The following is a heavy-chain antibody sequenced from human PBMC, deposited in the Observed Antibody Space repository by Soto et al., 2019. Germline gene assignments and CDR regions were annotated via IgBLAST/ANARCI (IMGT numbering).Heavy chain of an antibody. Sequence: EVQLLDSGGGLVQPGGSLRLSCAASGFTFSNYAMTWVRQGPGKXXXWVSGISGSGGRSYYADSVKGRFTISRDNSKSTLYLQMNSLRAEDTAVYYCAKAYFVWSSEQPYYFDYWGQGTLVTVSS. CDR2: ISGSGGRS. CDR1: GFTFSNYA. J-gene: IGHJ4*02. D-gene: IGHD3-16*01. CDR3: AKAYFVWSSEQPYYFDY. V-gene: IGHV3-23*01.